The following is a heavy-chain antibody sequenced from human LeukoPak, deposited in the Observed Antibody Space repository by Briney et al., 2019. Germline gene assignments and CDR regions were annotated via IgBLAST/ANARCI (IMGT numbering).Heavy chain of an antibody. CDR1: GGSISSSSYY. V-gene: IGHV4-39*07. D-gene: IGHD3-22*01. CDR3: ARAWPPITMIVVVIPRGIFDY. J-gene: IGHJ4*02. CDR2: IYSSGST. Sequence: PSETLSLTCTVSGGSISSSSYYWGWIRQPPGKGLEWIGSIYSSGSTYYNPSLKSRVTISIDTSKNQFSLKLSSVTAADTAVYYCARAWPPITMIVVVIPRGIFDYWGQGTLVTVSS.